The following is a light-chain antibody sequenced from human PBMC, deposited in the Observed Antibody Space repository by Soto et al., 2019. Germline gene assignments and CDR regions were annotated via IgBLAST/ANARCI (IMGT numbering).Light chain of an antibody. Sequence: IMLNQTRGTLSLDAGERAALSCLASQSVSSNYLAWYQQKPGQAPRLLIYGASSRATGIPDRFTGSGSGTDFTLTISRLEPEDFVVYYCQQYGSSPLTFGGGTKVDIK. CDR2: GAS. CDR3: QQYGSSPLT. V-gene: IGKV3-20*01. J-gene: IGKJ4*01. CDR1: QSVSSNY.